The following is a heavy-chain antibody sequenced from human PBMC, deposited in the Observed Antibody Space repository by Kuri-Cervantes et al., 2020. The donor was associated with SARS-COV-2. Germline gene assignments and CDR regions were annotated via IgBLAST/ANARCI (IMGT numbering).Heavy chain of an antibody. J-gene: IGHJ6*02. CDR2: IYYSGST. V-gene: IGHV4-59*01. Sequence: SETLSLTCVVYGGSFSTYSLSWVRQAPGKGLEWIGYIYYSGSTNYNPSLESRVTISVDTSKNQFSLRLSSVTAADTAVYYCARGRHYDILTGYLDDYNGMDVWGQGTTVTVAS. CDR3: ARGRHYDILTGYLDDYNGMDV. CDR1: GGSFSTYS. D-gene: IGHD3-9*01.